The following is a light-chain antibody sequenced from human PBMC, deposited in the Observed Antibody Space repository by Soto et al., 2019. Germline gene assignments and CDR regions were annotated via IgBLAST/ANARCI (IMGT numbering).Light chain of an antibody. V-gene: IGLV4-60*03. CDR1: SGHSSYI. J-gene: IGLJ1*01. CDR3: ETWDSNTYV. CDR2: LESTGSY. Sequence: QSVLTQSSSASASLGSSVKLTCTLSSGHSSYIIAWHQQEPGKAPRYLMKLESTGSYNKGSGVPDRFSGSSSGADRYLTISNLQSEDEADYCCETWDSNTYVFGTGTKLTVL.